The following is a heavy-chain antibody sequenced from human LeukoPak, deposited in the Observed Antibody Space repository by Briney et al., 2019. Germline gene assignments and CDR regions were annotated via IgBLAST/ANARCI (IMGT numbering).Heavy chain of an antibody. Sequence: GGSLRLSRAASGFTFSSYGMHWVRQALGKGLEWVAVISYDGSNKYYADSVKGRFTISRDNSKNTLYLQMNSLRAEDTAVYYCAKVLYSSSWYNYYGMDVWGQGTTVTVSS. J-gene: IGHJ6*02. D-gene: IGHD6-13*01. CDR1: GFTFSSYG. V-gene: IGHV3-30*18. CDR2: ISYDGSNK. CDR3: AKVLYSSSWYNYYGMDV.